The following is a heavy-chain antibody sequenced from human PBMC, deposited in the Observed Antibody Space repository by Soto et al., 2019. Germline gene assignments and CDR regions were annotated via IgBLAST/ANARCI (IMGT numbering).Heavy chain of an antibody. CDR3: ARGPPPPDY. Sequence: QVQLVQSGAEVKKPGASVKVSCKASGYTFASYAISWMRQAPGQGLEWMGWISAYNGNTNQARKPQXRXPXXTDTSQSPAYLQLRSLRSDDPAVYYCARGPPPPDYWGQGTLVTAPS. CDR1: GYTFASYA. J-gene: IGHJ4*02. CDR2: ISAYNGNT. V-gene: IGHV1-18*01.